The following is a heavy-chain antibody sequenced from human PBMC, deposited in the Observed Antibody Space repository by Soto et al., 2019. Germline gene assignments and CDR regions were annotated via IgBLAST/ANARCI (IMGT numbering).Heavy chain of an antibody. CDR3: AGGGWLQWGERVNWFAP. V-gene: IGHV1-69*12. CDR1: GGTFSSYA. D-gene: IGHD5-12*01. CDR2: IIPIFGTA. J-gene: IGHJ5*02. Sequence: QVQLVQSGAEVKKPGSSVKVSCKASGGTFSSYAISWVRQAPGQGLEWMGGIIPIFGTANYAQKFQGRVTSPADESTRKAYRGLSSLRSEDTAVYYCAGGGWLQWGERVNWFAPWGQGTLVTVSS.